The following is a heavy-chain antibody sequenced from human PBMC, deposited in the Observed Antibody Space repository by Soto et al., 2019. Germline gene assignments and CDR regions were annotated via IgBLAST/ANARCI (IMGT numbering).Heavy chain of an antibody. CDR2: ISSSSSYT. D-gene: IGHD3-10*01. V-gene: IGHV3-11*06. CDR1: GFTFSDYY. CDR3: ARKMGMDTMVRGVSEYGMDV. J-gene: IGHJ6*02. Sequence: GGSLRLSCAASGFTFSDYYMSWIRQAPGKGLEWVSYISSSSSYTNYADSVKGRFTISRDNAKNSLYLQMNSLRAEDTAVYYCARKMGMDTMVRGVSEYGMDVWGQGTTVTVSS.